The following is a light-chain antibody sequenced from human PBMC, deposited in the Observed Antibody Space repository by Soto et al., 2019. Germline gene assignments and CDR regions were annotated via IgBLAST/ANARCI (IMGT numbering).Light chain of an antibody. Sequence: DIQMTQSPSSLSASVGDRVSITCRASQTIITYLNWYQQKPGKAPKLLISAASNLQSGVPSRFSGSGSETEFTLTNSSVQPEDFATYYCQQSYSTPRTFGQGTKLEIK. CDR1: QTIITY. V-gene: IGKV1-39*01. CDR2: AAS. CDR3: QQSYSTPRT. J-gene: IGKJ2*01.